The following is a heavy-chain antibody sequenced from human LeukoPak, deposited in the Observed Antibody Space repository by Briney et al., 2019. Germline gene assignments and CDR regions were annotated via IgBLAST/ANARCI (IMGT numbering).Heavy chain of an antibody. CDR2: MNPNSGNT. CDR1: GYTFTSYD. D-gene: IGHD6-6*01. CDR3: ARGPASSSSSYWFDP. Sequence: ASVKVSCKASGYTFTSYDINWVRQATGRGLEWMGWMNPNSGNTGYAQKFQGRVTMTRNTSISTAYMELSSLRSEDTAVYYCARGPASSSSSYWFDPWGQGTLVTVSS. V-gene: IGHV1-8*01. J-gene: IGHJ5*02.